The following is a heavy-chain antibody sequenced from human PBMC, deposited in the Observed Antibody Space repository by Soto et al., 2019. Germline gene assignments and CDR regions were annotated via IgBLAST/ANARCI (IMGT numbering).Heavy chain of an antibody. Sequence: LRLSCAASGFTFSDYYMSWIRQAPGKGLEWVSYISSSGSTIYYADSVKGRFTISRDNAKNSLYLQMNSLRAEDTAVYYCARDKKQWLALTNWFDPWGQGTLVTVSS. J-gene: IGHJ5*02. V-gene: IGHV3-11*01. CDR1: GFTFSDYY. CDR3: ARDKKQWLALTNWFDP. CDR2: ISSSGSTI. D-gene: IGHD6-19*01.